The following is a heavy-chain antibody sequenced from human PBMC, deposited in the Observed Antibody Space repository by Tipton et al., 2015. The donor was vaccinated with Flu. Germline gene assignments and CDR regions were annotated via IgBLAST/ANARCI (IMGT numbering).Heavy chain of an antibody. CDR2: ILSKTDGGTT. V-gene: IGHV3-15*01. D-gene: IGHD3-9*01. CDR1: GFTFHDAW. J-gene: IGHJ4*02. Sequence: SLRLSCTASGFTFHDAWMSWVRQAPGKGLEWVGRILSKTDGGTTDYAAPVKGRFTISRDDSKKTVYLQMSSLKTVDTAMYYCISDVGVLRYAGWGQGTLVTVSS. CDR3: ISDVGVLRYAG.